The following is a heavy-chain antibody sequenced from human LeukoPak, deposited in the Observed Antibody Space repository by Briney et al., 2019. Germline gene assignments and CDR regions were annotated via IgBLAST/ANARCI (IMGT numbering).Heavy chain of an antibody. V-gene: IGHV3-23*01. CDR3: TNAFRSGTYLFDF. D-gene: IGHD3-10*01. J-gene: IGHJ4*02. CDR2: MSGSGTTT. Sequence: GVSLRLSCAASIFIHSIYAMIGVPQAPGKAREGGTGMSGSGTTTYYTDSVRRRCTISRDNSRNTLHLQMNSLRAEDTAVYFCTNAFRSGTYLFDFWGQGSLVTVSS. CDR1: IFIHSIYA.